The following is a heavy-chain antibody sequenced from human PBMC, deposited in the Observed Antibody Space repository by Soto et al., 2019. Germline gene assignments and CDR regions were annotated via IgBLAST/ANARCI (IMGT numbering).Heavy chain of an antibody. CDR2: ISSSGSTI. CDR1: GFTFITYS. Sequence: GGSLRLSCAVSGFTFITYSMNWARQAPEKGLEWVSYISSSGSTIYYADSVKGRFTISRDNAKISLYLQMNSLRDEDTAVFYCAKGRGYSYGWFDPWLQGSLVTVSS. J-gene: IGHJ5*02. CDR3: AKGRGYSYGWFDP. V-gene: IGHV3-48*02. D-gene: IGHD5-18*01.